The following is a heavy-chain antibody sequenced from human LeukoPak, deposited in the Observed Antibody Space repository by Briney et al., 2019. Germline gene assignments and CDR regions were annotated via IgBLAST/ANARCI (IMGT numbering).Heavy chain of an antibody. V-gene: IGHV1-24*01. D-gene: IGHD3-3*01. CDR1: GYTFTSYG. J-gene: IGHJ3*02. CDR3: ATHTIFGVVTYAFHI. Sequence: ASVKVSCKASGYTFTSYGISWVRQAPGKGLEWMGGFDPEDGETIYAQKFQGRVTMTEDTSTDTAYMELSSLTSEDTAVYYCATHTIFGVVTYAFHIWGRGTLVTVSS. CDR2: FDPEDGET.